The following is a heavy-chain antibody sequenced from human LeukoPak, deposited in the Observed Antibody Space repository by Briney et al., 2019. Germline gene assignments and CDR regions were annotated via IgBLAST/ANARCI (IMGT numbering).Heavy chain of an antibody. D-gene: IGHD4-17*01. Sequence: ASVTVSCKASGYTFTGYYMHWVRQAPGQGLEWMGWINPNSGGTNYAQKFQGRVTMTRDTSISTAYMELSRLRSDDTAVYYCARDGGDYGSFDYWGQGTLVTVSS. CDR3: ARDGGDYGSFDY. CDR2: INPNSGGT. V-gene: IGHV1-2*02. CDR1: GYTFTGYY. J-gene: IGHJ4*02.